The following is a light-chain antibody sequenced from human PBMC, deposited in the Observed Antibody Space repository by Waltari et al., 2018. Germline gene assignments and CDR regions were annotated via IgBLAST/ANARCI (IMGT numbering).Light chain of an antibody. J-gene: IGKJ4*01. CDR1: QSVCRS. V-gene: IGKV3-11*01. CDR2: DAS. CDR3: LQRSNWPPT. Sequence: ELVLTQSPATLSLSPGDSATLSCRDSQSVCRSLSWYQQKPGQPPRLLIYDASTRATGIPARISGSGSGTDFTLTIGSLEPEDFAVYFCLQRSNWPPTFGGGTTVEIK.